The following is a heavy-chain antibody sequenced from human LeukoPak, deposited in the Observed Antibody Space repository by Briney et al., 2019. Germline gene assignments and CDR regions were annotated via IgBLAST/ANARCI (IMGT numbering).Heavy chain of an antibody. CDR3: TRRVVAGVNFDY. D-gene: IGHD2-15*01. CDR2: IRSKANSYAT. V-gene: IGHV3-73*01. CDR1: GFTFSGSA. J-gene: IGHJ4*02. Sequence: GGSLRLSCAASGFTFSGSAMHWVRQPSGKGLEWVGRIRSKANSYATAYAASVKGRFTISRDDSMNTAYLQMNSLKTEDTAVYYCTRRVVAGVNFDYWGQGTLVTVSS.